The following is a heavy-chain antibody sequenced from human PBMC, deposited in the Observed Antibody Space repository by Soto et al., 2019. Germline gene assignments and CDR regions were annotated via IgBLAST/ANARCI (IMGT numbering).Heavy chain of an antibody. J-gene: IGHJ4*02. Sequence: QVHLVQSGAEVKESGASVKVSCKGSGYDFTTYGITWVRQAPGQGLEWMAWISAHNGNTYYAQKLQGRVTVTRDTYTNTAYMELRSLRSDDTAVYYCARGRDGYYLGQGALVTVAS. CDR2: ISAHNGNT. CDR1: GYDFTTYG. V-gene: IGHV1-18*01. CDR3: ARGRDGYY.